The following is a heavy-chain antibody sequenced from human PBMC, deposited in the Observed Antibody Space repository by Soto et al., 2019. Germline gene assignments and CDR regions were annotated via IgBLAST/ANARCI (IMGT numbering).Heavy chain of an antibody. CDR2: MNPNSGNR. V-gene: IGHV1-8*01. CDR1: GYTFTSYD. D-gene: IGHD5-12*01. J-gene: IGHJ6*03. CDR3: ARGNSGYDYANYYYYYYMDF. Sequence: ASVKVSCKASGYTFTSYDINWVRQATGQGLEWMGWMNPNSGNRGYALKFQGRVIVTRNTSMSTAYMELSSLRSEDTAVYYCARGNSGYDYANYYYYYYMDFWGKGTTVPVFS.